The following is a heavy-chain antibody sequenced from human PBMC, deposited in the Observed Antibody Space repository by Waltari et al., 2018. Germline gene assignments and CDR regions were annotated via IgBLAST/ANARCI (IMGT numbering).Heavy chain of an antibody. CDR2: ISYDGSNK. CDR1: GFTFSSYG. D-gene: IGHD6-13*01. V-gene: IGHV3-30*18. Sequence: QVQLVESGGGVVQPGRSLRLSCAASGFTFSSYGMHWVRQAPGKGLEWVAVISYDGSNKYYEDSVKGRFTISRDNSKNTLYLQMNSLRAEDTAVYYCAKGDYSSSSRFDYWGQGTLVTVSS. J-gene: IGHJ4*02. CDR3: AKGDYSSSSRFDY.